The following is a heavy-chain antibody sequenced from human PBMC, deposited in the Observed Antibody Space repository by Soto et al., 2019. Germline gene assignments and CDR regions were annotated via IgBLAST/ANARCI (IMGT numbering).Heavy chain of an antibody. Sequence: SETVSLTCTVSGGSISSGNNYWSWIRQHPGKGLEWIGYIYYSGSTYYNPSLKSRLTMSGDTSKNQSSLKLSSVTAVDTAVYYCARAPSSSSFFDYWGQGTLVTVSS. CDR3: ARAPSSSSFFDY. V-gene: IGHV4-31*03. J-gene: IGHJ4*02. D-gene: IGHD2-2*01. CDR2: IYYSGST. CDR1: GGSISSGNNY.